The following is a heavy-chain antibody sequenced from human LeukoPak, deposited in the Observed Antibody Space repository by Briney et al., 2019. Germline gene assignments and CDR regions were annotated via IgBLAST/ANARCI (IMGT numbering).Heavy chain of an antibody. V-gene: IGHV3-23*01. Sequence: GGSLRLSCAASGFTFSSYAMSWARQAPGKGLEWVSAISGSGGSTYYADSVKGRFTISRDNSKNTLYLQMNSLRAEDTAVYYCARDPGYSSGWYLGYWGQGTLVTVSS. CDR2: ISGSGGST. CDR1: GFTFSSYA. D-gene: IGHD6-19*01. J-gene: IGHJ4*02. CDR3: ARDPGYSSGWYLGY.